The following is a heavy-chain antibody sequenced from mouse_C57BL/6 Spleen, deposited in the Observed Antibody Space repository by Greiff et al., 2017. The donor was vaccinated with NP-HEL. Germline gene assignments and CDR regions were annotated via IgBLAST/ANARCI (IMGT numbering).Heavy chain of an antibody. Sequence: EVHLVESGGGLVQPGGSLSLSCAASGFTFTDYYMSWVRQPPGKALEWLGFIRNKANGYTTEYSASVKGRFTISRDNSQSILYLQMHALRAEDSATYYCARYRRGYYAMDYWGQGTSVTVSS. CDR2: IRNKANGYTT. J-gene: IGHJ4*01. CDR1: GFTFTDYY. CDR3: ARYRRGYYAMDY. V-gene: IGHV7-3*01.